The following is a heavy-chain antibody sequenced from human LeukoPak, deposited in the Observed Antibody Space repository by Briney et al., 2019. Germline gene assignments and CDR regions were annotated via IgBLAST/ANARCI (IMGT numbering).Heavy chain of an antibody. V-gene: IGHV1-2*02. Sequence: ASVKVSCKASGYSFTGYYMHWVRQAPGQGLAWMGWLNPDSGATNYAQKFQGRVTMTRDTSTSTVYMELSSLRSEDTAIYYCARGDTVTIDAFDIWGQGTLVTVSS. CDR3: ARGDTVTIDAFDI. J-gene: IGHJ3*02. CDR1: GYSFTGYY. CDR2: LNPDSGAT. D-gene: IGHD4-11*01.